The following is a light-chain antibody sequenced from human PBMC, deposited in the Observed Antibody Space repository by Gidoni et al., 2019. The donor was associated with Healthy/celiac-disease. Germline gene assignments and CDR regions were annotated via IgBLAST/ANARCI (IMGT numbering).Light chain of an antibody. Sequence: QSVLTPPPSVSGAPGQRVTISCTGSSSNIGAGYDVHWYQQLPGTAPKLLIYGNNNRPSGVPDRFSGSKSGTSASLAITGLQAEDEADYYCQSYDSSLSGPYVFGTGTKVTVL. V-gene: IGLV1-40*01. CDR1: SSNIGAGYD. CDR2: GNN. CDR3: QSYDSSLSGPYV. J-gene: IGLJ1*01.